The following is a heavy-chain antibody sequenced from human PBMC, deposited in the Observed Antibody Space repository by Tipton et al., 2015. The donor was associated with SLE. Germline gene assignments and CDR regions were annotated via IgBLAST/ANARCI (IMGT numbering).Heavy chain of an antibody. CDR1: GGSISSYY. J-gene: IGHJ4*02. Sequence: TLSLTCTVSGGSISSYYWSWIRQPPGKGLEWIGCIYYSGSTNYNPSLKSRVTISVDTSKNQFSLKLSSVTAADTAVYYCAVGAAGRDYWGQGTLVTVSS. CDR3: AVGAAGRDY. CDR2: IYYSGST. D-gene: IGHD6-13*01. V-gene: IGHV4-59*08.